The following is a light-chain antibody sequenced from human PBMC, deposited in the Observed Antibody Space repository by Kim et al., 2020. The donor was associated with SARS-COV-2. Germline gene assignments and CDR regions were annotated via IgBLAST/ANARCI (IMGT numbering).Light chain of an antibody. V-gene: IGKV2-28*01. CDR3: MQALQTPLT. Sequence: SASISCSSSQSLLDSTGYDYLDWYLQKPGQSPQLLMYLGSNRASGVPDRFSGRGSGTDFTLKISRVEAEDVGVYYCMQALQTPLTFGQGTKVDIK. CDR1: QSLLDSTGYDY. J-gene: IGKJ1*01. CDR2: LGS.